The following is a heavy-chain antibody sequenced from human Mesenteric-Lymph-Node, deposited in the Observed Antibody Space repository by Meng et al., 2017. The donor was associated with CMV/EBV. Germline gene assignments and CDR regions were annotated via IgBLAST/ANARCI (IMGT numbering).Heavy chain of an antibody. Sequence: GESLKISCAASGFTFSDYEMNWVRQAPGKGLEWVSYITSGGSTMYYADSVKGRFTISRDNAKKSLYLQMNSLRAEDTAVYYCARDLLSYYDFWSGYSTTNWFDPWGQGTLVTVSS. CDR1: GFTFSDYE. V-gene: IGHV3-48*03. J-gene: IGHJ5*02. CDR2: ITSGGSTM. D-gene: IGHD3-3*01. CDR3: ARDLLSYYDFWSGYSTTNWFDP.